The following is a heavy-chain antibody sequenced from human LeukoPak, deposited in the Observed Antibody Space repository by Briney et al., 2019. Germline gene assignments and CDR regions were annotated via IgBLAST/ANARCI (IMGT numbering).Heavy chain of an antibody. CDR2: ISGSGGST. CDR1: GFTFSSYA. V-gene: IGHV3-23*01. Sequence: PGGSLRLSCAASGFTFSSYAMSWVRQAPGKGLEWVSAISGSGGSTYYADSVKGRFTISRDNSKNTLYLQMNSLRAEDTAVYYCAKFFGGQWLFHYYGMDVWGQGTTVTVSS. J-gene: IGHJ6*02. CDR3: AKFFGGQWLFHYYGMDV. D-gene: IGHD3-16*01.